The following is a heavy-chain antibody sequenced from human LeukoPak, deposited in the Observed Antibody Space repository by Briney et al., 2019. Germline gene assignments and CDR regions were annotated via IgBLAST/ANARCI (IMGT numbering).Heavy chain of an antibody. CDR3: ARDQEGQIGTWAEMDRFDY. CDR2: TSSSSSTI. D-gene: IGHD1-26*01. CDR1: GFTFSSYS. Sequence: GGSLRLSCAASGFTFSSYSMNWVRQAPGKGLEWVSFTSSSSSTIYYADSVKGRFTISRDNAKNSLYLQMNSLRDEDTAVYYCARDQEGQIGTWAEMDRFDYWGQGTLVTVSS. J-gene: IGHJ4*02. V-gene: IGHV3-48*02.